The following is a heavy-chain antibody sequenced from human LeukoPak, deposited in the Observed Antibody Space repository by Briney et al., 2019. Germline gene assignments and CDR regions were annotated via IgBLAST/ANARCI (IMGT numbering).Heavy chain of an antibody. CDR1: GFTFSSYN. Sequence: PGGSLRLSCTASGFTFSSYNMHWVRQPTGKGLEWVSAVGTAGDTCYPGSVKGRFTISRENAKNSLYLQMNSLRAGDTAVYYCARRGDSRGYYDAFDIWGQGTMVTVSS. J-gene: IGHJ3*02. V-gene: IGHV3-13*01. CDR3: ARRGDSRGYYDAFDI. CDR2: VGTAGDT. D-gene: IGHD3-22*01.